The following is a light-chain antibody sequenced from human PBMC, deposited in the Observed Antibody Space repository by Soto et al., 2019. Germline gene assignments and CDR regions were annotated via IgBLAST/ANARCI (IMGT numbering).Light chain of an antibody. CDR2: EGS. V-gene: IGLV2-23*01. Sequence: QSALTQPASVSGSPGQSITISCTGTSSDVGSYNLVSWYQQHPGKAPKLMIYEGSKRPSGVSNRFSGSKSGNMASLTISGLQAEDEADYYCCSYAGSSTFHVLFGGGTKLTVL. CDR1: SSDVGSYNL. CDR3: CSYAGSSTFHVL. J-gene: IGLJ2*01.